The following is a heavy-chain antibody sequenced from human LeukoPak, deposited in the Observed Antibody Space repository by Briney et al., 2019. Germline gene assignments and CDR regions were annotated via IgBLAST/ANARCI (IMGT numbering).Heavy chain of an antibody. CDR1: GGSVTSYY. D-gene: IGHD1-26*01. CDR3: ARHGTVSSGSYFDY. J-gene: IGHJ4*02. Sequence: SETLSLTCSVSGGSVTSYYWSWIRQPPGKGLEWIGHIHYRGSNNYNPSLKSRVTMFVDKSKNQMSLRLSSVTAADTAVYYCARHGTVSSGSYFDYWGQGTQVTLS. CDR2: IHYRGSN. V-gene: IGHV4-59*08.